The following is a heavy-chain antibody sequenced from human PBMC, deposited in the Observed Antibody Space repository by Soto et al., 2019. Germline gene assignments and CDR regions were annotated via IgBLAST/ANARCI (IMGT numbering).Heavy chain of an antibody. V-gene: IGHV1-69*01. CDR1: GGTFSSYA. CDR2: IIHIFGTA. J-gene: IGHJ5*02. Sequence: QVQLVQSGAEVKKPGSSVKVCCKASGGTFSSYAISWVRQAPGQGLEWMGGIIHIFGTANYAQKFQGRVTITADESTSTAYMELSSLRSEDTAVYYCARDRVLGYCSGGSCLHGWFDPWGQGTLVTVSS. D-gene: IGHD2-15*01. CDR3: ARDRVLGYCSGGSCLHGWFDP.